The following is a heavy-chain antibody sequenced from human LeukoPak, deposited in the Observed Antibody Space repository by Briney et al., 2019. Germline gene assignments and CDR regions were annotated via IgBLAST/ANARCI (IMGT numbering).Heavy chain of an antibody. J-gene: IGHJ4*02. D-gene: IGHD6-19*01. CDR1: GFTFSSYG. CDR3: ATSNPGTAVDDY. CDR2: IWYDGSNK. Sequence: GGSLRLSCAASGFTFSSYGMHWVRQAPGKGLEWVAVIWYDGSNKYYADSVKGRFTISRDNSNSMLYLQMNSLRAEDTAVYYCATSNPGTAVDDYWGQGTLVTVSS. V-gene: IGHV3-33*03.